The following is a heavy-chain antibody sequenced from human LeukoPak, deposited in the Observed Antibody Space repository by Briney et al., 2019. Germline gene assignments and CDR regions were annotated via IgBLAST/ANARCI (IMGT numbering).Heavy chain of an antibody. CDR1: GFNLGNYA. CDR2: ISGNGYNT. V-gene: IGHV3-23*01. Sequence: GGSLRLSCAASGFNLGNYAMSWFRQAPGKGLEWVSAISGNGYNTYYADSVKGRFTISSESSGNTLSLQMHNLRAEDTAVYYCAKGVRLWFAFYFDYWGHGTLVTVSS. D-gene: IGHD3-10*01. J-gene: IGHJ4*01. CDR3: AKGVRLWFAFYFDY.